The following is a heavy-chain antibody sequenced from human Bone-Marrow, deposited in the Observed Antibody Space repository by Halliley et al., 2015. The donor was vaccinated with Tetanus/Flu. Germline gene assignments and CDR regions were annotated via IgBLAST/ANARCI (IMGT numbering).Heavy chain of an antibody. CDR3: ARRIIENNLFSRGMDV. CDR2: IIPILDTP. Sequence: QVQLVQSGAEVKKPGSSVKVSCKASGGTFSSYDINWVRQAPGQGLEWMGGIIPILDTPNYAQKFQARVTITADVSTSTAYMELSSLRSEDTAVYYCARRIIENNLFSRGMDVWGQGSTVTVSS. V-gene: IGHV1-69*01. CDR1: GGTFSSYD. J-gene: IGHJ6*02. D-gene: IGHD3-10*01.